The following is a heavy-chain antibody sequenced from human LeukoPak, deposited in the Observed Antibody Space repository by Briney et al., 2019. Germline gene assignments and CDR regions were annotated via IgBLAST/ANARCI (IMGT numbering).Heavy chain of an antibody. J-gene: IGHJ6*02. CDR3: ASQVHLLWFGEPFQGRMDV. V-gene: IGHV3-23*01. CDR1: GFTFSSYA. Sequence: HPGGSLRLSCAASGFTFSSYAMSWVRQAPGKGLEWVSAISGSGGSTYYADSVEGRFTISRDNSKNTLYLQMNSLRAEDTAVYYCASQVHLLWFGEPFQGRMDVWGQGTTVTVSS. CDR2: ISGSGGST. D-gene: IGHD3-10*01.